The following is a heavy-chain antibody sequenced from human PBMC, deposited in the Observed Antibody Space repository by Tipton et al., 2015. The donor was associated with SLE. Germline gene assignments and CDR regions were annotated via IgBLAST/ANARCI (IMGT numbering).Heavy chain of an antibody. CDR2: VYYLGAT. CDR3: ARHISINYDVYDV. Sequence: TLSLTCTVSNGSINLYYWSWIRQSPGKGLEYIGHVYYLGATNYSPSFESRVTISIDTSRTQFSLNLTSVTASDTAVYYCARHISINYDVYDVWSQGTMVTVSS. D-gene: IGHD5-24*01. CDR1: NGSINLYY. J-gene: IGHJ3*01. V-gene: IGHV4-59*08.